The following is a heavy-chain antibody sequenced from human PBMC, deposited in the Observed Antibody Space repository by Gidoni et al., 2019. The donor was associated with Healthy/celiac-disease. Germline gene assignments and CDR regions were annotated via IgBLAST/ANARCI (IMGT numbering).Heavy chain of an antibody. CDR2: IYPGDSDT. V-gene: IGHV5-51*01. CDR3: ARPPSREEGNWYFDL. CDR1: GYSLTSYW. Sequence: EVQLVQSGAEVKKPGESLKISCKGSGYSLTSYWIGWVRQMPGKGLEWMGIIYPGDSDTRYSPSFQGQVTISADKSISTAYLQWSSLKASDTAMYYCARPPSREEGNWYFDLWGRGTLVTVSS. J-gene: IGHJ2*01.